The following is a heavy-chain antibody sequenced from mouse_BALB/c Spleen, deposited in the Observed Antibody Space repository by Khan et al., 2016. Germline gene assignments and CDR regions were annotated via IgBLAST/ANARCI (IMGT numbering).Heavy chain of an antibody. D-gene: IGHD1-3*01. V-gene: IGHV9-3*02. CDR2: ININTGEP. CDR1: GYIFRNYG. CDR3: ARGGYNYLFDY. Sequence: QVQLQQSGPELKKPGETVNISCKSSGYIFRNYGMNWVKQAPGKGLKWMGWININTGEPTYAEEFKGRFAFSLESSASTAHLQINNLKNEDTATYFCARGGYNYLFDYWGQGTTLTVSS. J-gene: IGHJ2*01.